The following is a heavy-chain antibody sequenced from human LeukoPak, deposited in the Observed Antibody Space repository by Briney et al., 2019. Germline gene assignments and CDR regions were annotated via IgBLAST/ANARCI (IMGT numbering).Heavy chain of an antibody. J-gene: IGHJ6*03. Sequence: GGSLRLSCAASGFTFSSYSMNWVRQAPGKGLEWVSSISSSSSYIYYADSVKGRFTISRDNAKNTLYLQMNSLRAEDTAVYYCARAYSPRGSYGGPYYYYYYMDVWGKGTTVTVSS. CDR3: ARAYSPRGSYGGPYYYYYYMDV. CDR2: ISSSSSYI. D-gene: IGHD5-18*01. CDR1: GFTFSSYS. V-gene: IGHV3-21*01.